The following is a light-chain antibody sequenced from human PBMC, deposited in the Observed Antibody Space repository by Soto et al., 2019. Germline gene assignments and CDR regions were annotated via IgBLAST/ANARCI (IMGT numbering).Light chain of an antibody. CDR1: QSVRSN. J-gene: IGKJ4*01. CDR3: QQRNNWPPVT. V-gene: IGKV3-15*01. CDR2: GAS. Sequence: ERVMTQSPATLSVSPGERATLSCRASQSVRSNLAWYQQKPGQAPRLLIYGASTRATGIPARFSGSGSGTDFTLTISSLEPEDFAVYYCQQRNNWPPVTFGGGTKVDIK.